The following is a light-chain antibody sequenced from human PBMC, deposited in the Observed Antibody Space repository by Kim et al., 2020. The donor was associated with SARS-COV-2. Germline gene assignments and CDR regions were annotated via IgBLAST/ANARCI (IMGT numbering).Light chain of an antibody. V-gene: IGLV2-11*01. CDR1: SSDGGGDDY. Sequence: QSVSISCSGTSSDGGGDDYVSWYQQHPGKAPKLMIYDVSKRPSGGPDRFSGSKSGNTASLTISGLQAEDEADYYCCSYAGSYTYVFGTGTKVTVL. CDR3: CSYAGSYTYV. J-gene: IGLJ1*01. CDR2: DVS.